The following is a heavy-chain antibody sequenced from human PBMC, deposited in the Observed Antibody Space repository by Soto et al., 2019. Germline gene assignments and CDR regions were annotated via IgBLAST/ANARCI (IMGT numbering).Heavy chain of an antibody. CDR2: IYPGDSDT. Sequence: GESLKISCKGSGYSFTSYWIGWVRQMPGKGLEWMGIIYPGDSDTRYSPSFQGQVTISADKSISTAYLQWSSLKASDTAMYYCARSSDGGYDYVFSRFDPWGQGTLVTVSS. CDR1: GYSFTSYW. V-gene: IGHV5-51*01. CDR3: ARSSDGGYDYVFSRFDP. J-gene: IGHJ5*02. D-gene: IGHD5-12*01.